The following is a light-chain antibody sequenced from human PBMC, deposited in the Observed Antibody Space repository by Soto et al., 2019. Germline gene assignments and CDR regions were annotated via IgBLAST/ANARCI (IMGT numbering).Light chain of an antibody. CDR2: GVY. J-gene: IGKJ5*01. V-gene: IGKV3-20*01. CDR3: QQYGSSPLIT. Sequence: EIVWTQSPGTLSLSPGQRATLSCRASQRLSASDIAWYQQKPGQAPKFLIYGVYSRATGIPDRFSGSASGTDFTLTISRLEPEDFAVYHCQQYGSSPLITVGKGTRQEIK. CDR1: QRLSASD.